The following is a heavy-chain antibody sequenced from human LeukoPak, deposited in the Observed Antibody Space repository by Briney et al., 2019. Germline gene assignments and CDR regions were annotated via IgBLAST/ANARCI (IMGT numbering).Heavy chain of an antibody. J-gene: IGHJ2*01. V-gene: IGHV3-7*01. CDR2: IKQDGSEK. CDR3: AREANGYFVRHFDL. D-gene: IGHD5-24*01. CDR1: GFTFSSYW. Sequence: GGSLRLSCAASGFTFSSYWMSWVRQAPGKGLEWVANIKQDGSEKYYVDSVKGRFTISRDYARNSLYLQINTLRAEDTAVYYCAREANGYFVRHFDLWGRGTLVTVSS.